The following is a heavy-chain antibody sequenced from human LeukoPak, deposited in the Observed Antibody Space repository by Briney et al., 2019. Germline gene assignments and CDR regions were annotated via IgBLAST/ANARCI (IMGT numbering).Heavy chain of an antibody. Sequence: GGSLRLSCAASGFTVSSNYMSWVRQAPGKGLEWVSVIYSGGSTYYADSVKGRFTISRDNSKNTLYLQMNSLRAEDTAVYYCAKDEGGGTMIVVVTLDYWGQGTLVTVSS. CDR2: IYSGGST. J-gene: IGHJ4*02. V-gene: IGHV3-66*01. CDR3: AKDEGGGTMIVVVTLDY. D-gene: IGHD3-22*01. CDR1: GFTVSSNY.